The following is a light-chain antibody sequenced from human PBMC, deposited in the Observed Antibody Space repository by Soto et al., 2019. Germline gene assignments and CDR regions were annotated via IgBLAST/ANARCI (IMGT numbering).Light chain of an antibody. CDR1: QDISTY. CDR2: AAY. V-gene: IGKV1-27*01. Sequence: DIQMTQAPSSLSASVGDRVTITCRARQDISTYLAWYQQKPGKVPKLLISAAYTLQSGVPPRFSGSGSGTDFTXTISSLQPXXXXXXXXXXXXXXXXXFGXGTKVEIK. J-gene: IGKJ4*01. CDR3: XXXXXXXXX.